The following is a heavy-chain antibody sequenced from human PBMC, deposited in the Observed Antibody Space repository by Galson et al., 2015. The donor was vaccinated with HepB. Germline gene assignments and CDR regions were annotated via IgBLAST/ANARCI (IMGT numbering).Heavy chain of an antibody. CDR3: ASLNDGYAFDY. CDR2: ISSSSSYI. CDR1: GFTFSSYS. D-gene: IGHD5-24*01. V-gene: IGHV3-21*01. Sequence: LRLSCAASGFTFSSYSMNWVRQAPGKGLEWVSSISSSSSYIYYADSMKGRFTISRDNAKNSLYLQMNSLRAEDTAVYYCASLNDGYAFDYWGQGTLVTVSS. J-gene: IGHJ4*02.